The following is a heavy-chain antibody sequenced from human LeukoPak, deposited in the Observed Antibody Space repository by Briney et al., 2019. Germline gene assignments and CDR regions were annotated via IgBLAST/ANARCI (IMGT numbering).Heavy chain of an antibody. V-gene: IGHV3-33*01. CDR1: GFTFSSYG. D-gene: IGHD6-13*01. CDR3: ARLGSSWSFDY. Sequence: GGSLRLSCGASGFTFSSYGMNWVRQAPGKGLEWAAVMWNDGSNKYYADSVKGRFTISRDNSKNTVYLQMNSLRVEDTAVYYCARLGSSWSFDYWGQGTLVTVSS. CDR2: MWNDGSNK. J-gene: IGHJ4*02.